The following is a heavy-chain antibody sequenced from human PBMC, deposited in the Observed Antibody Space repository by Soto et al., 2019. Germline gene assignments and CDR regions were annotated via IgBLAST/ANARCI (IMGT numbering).Heavy chain of an antibody. CDR3: AREPGGYYYYFDY. Sequence: ASVKVSRKASKGTFSSYAISCVRQSPGQGLEWMGGHITIFSTANYAQKFQGRVTIPADESTSTGDMELSSRRSEDTAVYYCAREPGGYYYYFDYWGQGTLVTVS. V-gene: IGHV1-69*13. J-gene: IGHJ4*02. D-gene: IGHD3-22*01. CDR2: HITIFSTA. CDR1: KGTFSSYA.